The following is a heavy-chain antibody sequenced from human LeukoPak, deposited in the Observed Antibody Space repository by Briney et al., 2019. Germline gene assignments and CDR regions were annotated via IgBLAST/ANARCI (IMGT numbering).Heavy chain of an antibody. Sequence: PSGGSLRLSCAASGFTFSNYWMSWVRQAPGKGLEWVSAISGSGGSTYYADSVKGRFTISRDNSKNTLYLQMNSLRAEDTAVYYCAKDRPLRYGSGSPTLYYYYGMDVWGQGTTVTVSS. V-gene: IGHV3-23*01. D-gene: IGHD3-10*01. CDR2: ISGSGGST. CDR1: GFTFSNYW. CDR3: AKDRPLRYGSGSPTLYYYYGMDV. J-gene: IGHJ6*02.